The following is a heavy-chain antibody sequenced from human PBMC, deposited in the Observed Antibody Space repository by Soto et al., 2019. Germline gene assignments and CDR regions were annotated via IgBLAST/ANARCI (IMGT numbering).Heavy chain of an antibody. J-gene: IGHJ4*02. CDR1: GYTFRHFG. CDR3: ARENSYFDY. CDR2: ISAYNANA. V-gene: IGHV1-18*01. Sequence: QIQLLQSGAEVKKPGASVKVTCKASGYTFRHFGLSWVRQAPGQGLVWMGWISAYNANANYAQKFQGRLTMTADTSTSTAYMELRSLRSDDTAVYYCARENSYFDYWGQGTLVTVSS.